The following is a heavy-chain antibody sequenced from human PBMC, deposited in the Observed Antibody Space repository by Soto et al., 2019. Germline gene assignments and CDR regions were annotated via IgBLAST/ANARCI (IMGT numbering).Heavy chain of an antibody. CDR3: ARDDGYYDSSGYSHFDY. Sequence: QVQLVQSGAAVKKPGSSVKVSCKASGGTFSSYAISWVRQAPGQGLEWMGGIIPIFGTANYAQKFQGRVTITADESTSTAYMELSSLRSEDTAVYYCARDDGYYDSSGYSHFDYWGQGTLVTVSS. V-gene: IGHV1-69*12. D-gene: IGHD3-22*01. J-gene: IGHJ4*02. CDR2: IIPIFGTA. CDR1: GGTFSSYA.